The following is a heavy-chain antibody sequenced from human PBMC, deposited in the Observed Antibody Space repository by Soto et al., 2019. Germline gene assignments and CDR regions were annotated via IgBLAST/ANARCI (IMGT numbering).Heavy chain of an antibody. D-gene: IGHD3-3*02. J-gene: IGHJ4*02. Sequence: EVQLLESGGGLVQPGGSLVLSCAASRFTFSSYAMSWVRQAPGKGLEWVSSISGGGNDAYYADSVKGRFTISRDNSQNTLYLQLSSLGADDTAVYYCARSIFLASTDLEPFDYWGQGALVTVSS. CDR3: ARSIFLASTDLEPFDY. V-gene: IGHV3-23*01. CDR2: ISGGGNDA. CDR1: RFTFSSYA.